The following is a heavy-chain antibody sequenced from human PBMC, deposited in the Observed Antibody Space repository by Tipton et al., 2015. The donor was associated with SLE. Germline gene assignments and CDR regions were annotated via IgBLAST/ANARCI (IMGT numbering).Heavy chain of an antibody. Sequence: TLSLTCTVSGGSISSGGYYWSWIRQPPGKGLEWIGSLYRSGDAYYSPSLQSRVSMSVDMSKNSFSLRLNSVTAADTAVYFCARLPSFWSGDYFDSWGQGTLVSVSS. J-gene: IGHJ4*02. D-gene: IGHD3-3*01. CDR1: GGSISSGGYY. CDR3: ARLPSFWSGDYFDS. CDR2: LYRSGDA. V-gene: IGHV4-39*07.